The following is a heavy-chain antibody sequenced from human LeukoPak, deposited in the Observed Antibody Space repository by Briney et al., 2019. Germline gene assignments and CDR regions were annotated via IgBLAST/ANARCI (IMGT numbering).Heavy chain of an antibody. CDR3: ARDRVRCDSATCYADAFDI. J-gene: IGHJ3*02. Sequence: ASVKVSCKASGYTFTSYDINWVRQATGQGLEWMGWMNSNSGNTGYAQKFQGRVTMTRNTSISTAYMELSSLRSEDTAVYYCARDRVRCDSATCYADAFDIWGQGTMVTVSS. CDR2: MNSNSGNT. CDR1: GYTFTSYD. V-gene: IGHV1-8*01. D-gene: IGHD2-2*01.